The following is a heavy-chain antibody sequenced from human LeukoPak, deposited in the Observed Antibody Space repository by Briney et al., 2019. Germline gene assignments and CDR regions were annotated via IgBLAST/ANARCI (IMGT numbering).Heavy chain of an antibody. CDR2: IYYSGST. Sequence: SETLSLTCTVSGASISSYYWSWIRQPPGKGLEWIGYIYYSGSTNYNPSLKSRVTISVDTSKNQFSLKLSSVTAADTAVYYCARDKVIGYYMDVWGKGTTVTVSS. CDR3: ARDKVIGYYMDV. V-gene: IGHV4-59*08. CDR1: GASISSYY. D-gene: IGHD2-15*01. J-gene: IGHJ6*03.